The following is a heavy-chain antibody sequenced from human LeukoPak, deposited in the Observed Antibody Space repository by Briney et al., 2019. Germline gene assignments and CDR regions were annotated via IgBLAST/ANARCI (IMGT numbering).Heavy chain of an antibody. V-gene: IGHV3-30*04. CDR3: ASEYREDHSGSQYFQH. CDR1: GFTFSSYA. CDR2: ISYDGSNK. D-gene: IGHD6-19*01. J-gene: IGHJ1*01. Sequence: GGSLRLSCAASGFTFSSYAMHWVRQAPGKGLEWVALISYDGSNKYYADSVKGRFTVSRDNSKNTLYLQMNSLRVEDTAVCYCASEYREDHSGSQYFQHWGQGTLVTVSS.